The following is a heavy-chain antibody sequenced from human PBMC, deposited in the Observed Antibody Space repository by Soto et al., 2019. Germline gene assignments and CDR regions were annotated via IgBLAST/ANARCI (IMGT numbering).Heavy chain of an antibody. CDR1: GGSFSGYF. CDR3: ARGGSSDWQVAFDF. V-gene: IGHV4-34*01. D-gene: IGHD6-19*01. Sequence: SETLSLTCTVSGGSFSGYFWTWIRQPPGKGLEWLAEINHNGRNNYNPSLKSRVTISLDMSKNQISLKLTSVTAADTAVYYCARGGSSDWQVAFDFWGQGTMVTVSS. J-gene: IGHJ3*01. CDR2: INHNGRN.